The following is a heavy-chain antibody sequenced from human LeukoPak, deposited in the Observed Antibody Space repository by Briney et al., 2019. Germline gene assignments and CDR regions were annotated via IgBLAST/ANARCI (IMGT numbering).Heavy chain of an antibody. Sequence: GGSLRLSCAASGFTFSSYWMSWVRQAPGKGREWVANIKQDGSEKYYVDSVKGRFTISRDNAKNSLYLQMNSLRDEDTAVYYCARGRSGWYGNWFDPWGQGTLVTVSS. J-gene: IGHJ5*02. CDR3: ARGRSGWYGNWFDP. V-gene: IGHV3-7*01. CDR2: IKQDGSEK. D-gene: IGHD6-19*01. CDR1: GFTFSSYW.